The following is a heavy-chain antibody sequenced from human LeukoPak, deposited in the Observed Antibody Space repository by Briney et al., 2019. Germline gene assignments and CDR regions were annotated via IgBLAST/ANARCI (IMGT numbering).Heavy chain of an antibody. CDR2: ISGSGGST. V-gene: IGHV3-23*01. J-gene: IGHJ4*02. D-gene: IGHD3-22*01. CDR1: GFTFSSYA. Sequence: GGSLRLSCAASGFTFSSYAMSWVRQAPGKGLEWVSGISGSGGSTYYADSVKGRFTISRDNSENTLYLQMNSLRAEDTAVYYCAIGRDSSGYYPFDYWGQGTLVTVSS. CDR3: AIGRDSSGYYPFDY.